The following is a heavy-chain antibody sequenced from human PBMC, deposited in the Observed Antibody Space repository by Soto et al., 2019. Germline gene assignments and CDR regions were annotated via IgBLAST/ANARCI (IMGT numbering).Heavy chain of an antibody. CDR3: ARVNFICGSCYRRIYYYGMDV. J-gene: IGHJ6*02. Sequence: GASVKVDCKASGGTLRRYAMSWVRQANGKGLEWIVAIIPIFATANYAQKFQARVTLTADESTSTAYMELSSLRSEDTAVYYCARVNFICGSCYRRIYYYGMDVWAQGTTVTVSS. D-gene: IGHD2-15*01. CDR1: GGTLRRYA. CDR2: IIPIFATA. V-gene: IGHV1-69*01.